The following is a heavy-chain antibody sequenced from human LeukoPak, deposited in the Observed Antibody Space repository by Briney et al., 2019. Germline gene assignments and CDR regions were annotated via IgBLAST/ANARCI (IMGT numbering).Heavy chain of an antibody. D-gene: IGHD3-10*01. J-gene: IGHJ4*02. CDR2: INPNSGDT. V-gene: IGHV1-2*02. Sequence: GASVKVSCKASGYTFTGYYMHWVRQAPGQGLEWMGWINPNSGDTHYVQKFQGRVTMTRDTSISTAYMELSGLRSDDTAVYYCTRGGIDYWGQGTLVTVSS. CDR1: GYTFTGYY. CDR3: TRGGIDY.